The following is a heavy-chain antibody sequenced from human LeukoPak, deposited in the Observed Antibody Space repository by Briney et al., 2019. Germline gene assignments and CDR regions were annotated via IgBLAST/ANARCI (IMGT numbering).Heavy chain of an antibody. V-gene: IGHV1-69*05. Sequence: ASVKVSCKASGGTFSSYAISWVRQAPGQGLEWMGGIIPIFGTANYAQKLQGRVTMTTDTSTSTVYMELRSLRSDDTAVYYCARGNTGYYYYYMDVWGKGTTVTISS. CDR3: ARGNTGYYYYYMDV. J-gene: IGHJ6*03. D-gene: IGHD5-18*01. CDR2: IIPIFGTA. CDR1: GGTFSSYA.